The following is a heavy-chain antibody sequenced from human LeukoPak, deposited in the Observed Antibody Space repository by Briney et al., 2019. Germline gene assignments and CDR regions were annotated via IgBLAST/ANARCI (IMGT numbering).Heavy chain of an antibody. D-gene: IGHD4-17*01. V-gene: IGHV4-31*03. J-gene: IGHJ4*02. CDR3: ARHEDPTGDFDY. Sequence: SETLSLTCTVSGGSISSGGYYWSWIRQHPGKGLEWIGYIYYSGSTYYNPSLKSRVTISVDTSKNQFSLKLSSVTAADTAVYYCARHEDPTGDFDYWGQGTLVTVSS. CDR1: GGSISSGGYY. CDR2: IYYSGST.